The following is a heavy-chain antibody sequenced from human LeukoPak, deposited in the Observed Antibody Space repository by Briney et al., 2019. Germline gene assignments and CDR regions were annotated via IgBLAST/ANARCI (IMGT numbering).Heavy chain of an antibody. CDR2: IIPIFGTA. V-gene: IGHV1-69*06. D-gene: IGHD3-10*01. CDR1: GGTFSSYA. Sequence: SVKVSCKASGGTFSSYAISWVRQAPGQGLERMGGIIPIFGTANYAQKFQGRVTITADKSTSTAYMELSSLRSEDTAVYYCARDGGSNYYGSGSYPSPFDYWGQGTLVTVSS. J-gene: IGHJ4*02. CDR3: ARDGGSNYYGSGSYPSPFDY.